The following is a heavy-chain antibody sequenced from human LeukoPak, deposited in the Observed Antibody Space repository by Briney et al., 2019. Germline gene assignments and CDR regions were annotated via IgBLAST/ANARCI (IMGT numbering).Heavy chain of an antibody. CDR2: IKQDGSEK. CDR3: AKDSMDAFDI. Sequence: GGSLRLSCAASGFTFSRYWMSWVRQAPGKGLEWVANIKQDGSEKYYVDSVKGRFTISRDKAKNSLYLQMNSLRAEDTAVYYCAKDSMDAFDIWGQGTMVTVSS. J-gene: IGHJ3*02. CDR1: GFTFSRYW. D-gene: IGHD2-2*01. V-gene: IGHV3-7*05.